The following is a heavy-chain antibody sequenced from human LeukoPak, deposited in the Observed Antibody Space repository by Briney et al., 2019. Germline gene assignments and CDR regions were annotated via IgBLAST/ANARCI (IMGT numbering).Heavy chain of an antibody. Sequence: GGSLGLSCAASGFTFSSYWMHWVRQAPGKGLVWVSRINSDGSSTNYADSVKGRFTISRDNAKNTLYLQMNSLRAEDTAEYYCARGYSSNWYYFDYWGQGTLVTVSS. D-gene: IGHD6-13*01. J-gene: IGHJ4*02. CDR2: INSDGSST. CDR3: ARGYSSNWYYFDY. V-gene: IGHV3-74*01. CDR1: GFTFSSYW.